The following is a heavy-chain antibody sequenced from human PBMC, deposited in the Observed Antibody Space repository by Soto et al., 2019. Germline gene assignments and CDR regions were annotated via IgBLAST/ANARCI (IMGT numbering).Heavy chain of an antibody. Sequence: GGSLRLSCAASGFTFSDYYMSWIRQAPGKGLEWVSYISSSSSYTNYADSVKGRFTISRDNAKNSLYLQMNSLRAEDTAVYYCARSPYYDILTGYALYGMDVWRQGTTVTVCS. CDR1: GFTFSDYY. CDR2: ISSSSSYT. J-gene: IGHJ6*02. V-gene: IGHV3-11*06. CDR3: ARSPYYDILTGYALYGMDV. D-gene: IGHD3-9*01.